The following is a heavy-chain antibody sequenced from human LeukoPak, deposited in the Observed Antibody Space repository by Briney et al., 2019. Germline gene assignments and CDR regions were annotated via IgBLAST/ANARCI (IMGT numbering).Heavy chain of an antibody. CDR3: ARGKGIAARLFDY. J-gene: IGHJ4*02. D-gene: IGHD6-6*01. CDR2: IYYSRST. CDR1: GGSISSYY. Sequence: SETLSLTCTVSGGSISSYYWSWLRQPPGKGLEWIGYIYYSRSTNYNPSLKSRVTISVDTSKNQFSLKLSSVTAADTAVYYCARGKGIAARLFDYWGQGTLVTVSS. V-gene: IGHV4-59*01.